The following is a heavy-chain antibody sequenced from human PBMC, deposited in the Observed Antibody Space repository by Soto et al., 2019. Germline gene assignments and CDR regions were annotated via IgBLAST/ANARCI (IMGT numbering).Heavy chain of an antibody. CDR2: IFHGGST. D-gene: IGHD2-2*01. Sequence: PSETLSLTCAICGAPITWGDYSWNWIRQPPGKGLEWIGYIFHGGSTYYNPSLRSRVTISVDRSRTQFSLKMSSVTAADTAVYYCARGRVVVPAAVMFNCLDPWGQGALVTVSS. CDR3: ARGRVVVPAAVMFNCLDP. CDR1: GAPITWGDYS. J-gene: IGHJ5*02. V-gene: IGHV4-30-2*01.